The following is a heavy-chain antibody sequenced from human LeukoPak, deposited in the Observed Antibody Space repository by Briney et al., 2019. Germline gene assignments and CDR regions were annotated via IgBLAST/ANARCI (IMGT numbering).Heavy chain of an antibody. CDR3: ARGQPYGDYNYFDP. Sequence: AAVKVSCKASGYTFIGYYIHWERQAPGQRLEWMGRINPSTDGTNSAQKFQGRVTMTRDTSISTAYMELSRLTSDDTAIYYCARGQPYGDYNYFDPWGQGTLVTVSS. V-gene: IGHV1-2*06. CDR2: INPSTDGT. J-gene: IGHJ5*02. CDR1: GYTFIGYY. D-gene: IGHD4-17*01.